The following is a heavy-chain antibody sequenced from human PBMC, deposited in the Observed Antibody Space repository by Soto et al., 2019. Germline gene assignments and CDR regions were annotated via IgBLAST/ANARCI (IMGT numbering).Heavy chain of an antibody. Sequence: QVQLVQSGAEVKKPGASVKLSCKASGYTFTSHYIHWVRQAPGQGLEWMGIINPSGGSTSYAQKFQSRVTMTSDTSTSTVYLELSSLGSEDTAVYYFAIVGISARPLGLLGFDYWGQGTLVTVSS. J-gene: IGHJ4*02. V-gene: IGHV1-46*01. CDR3: AIVGISARPLGLLGFDY. D-gene: IGHD6-6*01. CDR2: INPSGGST. CDR1: GYTFTSHY.